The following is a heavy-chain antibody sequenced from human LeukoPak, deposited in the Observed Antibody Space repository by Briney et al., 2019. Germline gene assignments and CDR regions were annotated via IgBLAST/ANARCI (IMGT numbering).Heavy chain of an antibody. CDR1: GGSFSGYY. J-gene: IGHJ4*02. CDR2: TNHSGST. V-gene: IGHV4-34*01. CDR3: ASVLRYFDWLPYYFDY. Sequence: PSETLSLTCAVYGGSFSGYYWSWIRQPPGKGLEWIGETNHSGSTNYNPSLKSRVTISVDTSKNQFSLKLSSVTAADTAVYYCASVLRYFDWLPYYFDYWGQGTLVTVSS. D-gene: IGHD3-9*01.